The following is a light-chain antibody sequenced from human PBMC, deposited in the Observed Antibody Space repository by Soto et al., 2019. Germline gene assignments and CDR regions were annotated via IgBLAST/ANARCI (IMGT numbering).Light chain of an antibody. V-gene: IGKV1-5*01. J-gene: IGKJ1*01. CDR2: DAS. Sequence: IQLTQFPSTLSASVGDKVTITCRASQSISSWLAWYQQKPGKAPKLLIYDASSLESGVPSRFSGSGSGTEFTLTISSLQPDDFATYYCQQSETFGQGTKVDI. CDR3: QQSET. CDR1: QSISSW.